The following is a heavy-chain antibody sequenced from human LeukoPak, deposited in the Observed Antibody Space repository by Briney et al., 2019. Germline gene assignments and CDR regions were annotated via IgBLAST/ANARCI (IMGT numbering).Heavy chain of an antibody. CDR1: GGSISTYY. D-gene: IGHD3-22*01. J-gene: IGHJ3*02. Sequence: SETLSLTCTVSGGSISTYYWNWSRQPPGKGLEWIGYIYYSGSTNYNPSLTGRVTISVDTSKNQFSLKLSSVTAADTAAYYCAREYNYYDSSGWDAFEIWGQGTMVTVSS. CDR2: IYYSGST. V-gene: IGHV4-59*01. CDR3: AREYNYYDSSGWDAFEI.